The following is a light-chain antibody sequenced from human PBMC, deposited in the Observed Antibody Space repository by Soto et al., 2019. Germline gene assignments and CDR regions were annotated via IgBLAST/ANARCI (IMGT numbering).Light chain of an antibody. Sequence: DIQMNQSPSTLSGSVGDRVTITCRSSQTIVSWLVWYQQKQGKAPKVXIYKASTLKSGVPSRFSGSGSGTDFTLTISSLQPDDFETDYCQHYNSYSEAFGQGTKVDIK. J-gene: IGKJ1*01. CDR2: KAS. V-gene: IGKV1-5*03. CDR3: QHYNSYSEA. CDR1: QTIVSW.